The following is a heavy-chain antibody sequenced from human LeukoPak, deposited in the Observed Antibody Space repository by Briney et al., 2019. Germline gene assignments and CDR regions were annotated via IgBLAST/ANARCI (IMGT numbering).Heavy chain of an antibody. J-gene: IGHJ4*02. CDR3: KSSPVGTFGS. CDR1: GFTFSTYA. Sequence: GGSLRLSCSASGFTFSTYAMHWVRQAPGKGLEYVSAISSNGGGTYYADSVKGRFTISRDNSKNTLYPQMSSLRPEDTAVYYCKSSPVGTFGSWGQGTLVTVS. D-gene: IGHD6-13*01. CDR2: ISSNGGGT. V-gene: IGHV3-64D*06.